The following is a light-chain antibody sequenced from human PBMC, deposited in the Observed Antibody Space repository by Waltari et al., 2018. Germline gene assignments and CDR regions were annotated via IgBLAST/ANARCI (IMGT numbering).Light chain of an antibody. CDR1: NLVTYS. CDR2: YDR. J-gene: IGLJ1*01. CDR3: HVWHPHVDPGV. V-gene: IGLV3-21*04. Sequence: SYVVTQPPSVSVAPGETATITCGGDNLVTYSVHWYQQKAGQAPVLVIFYDRDRPSGIPDRFSGSNSGNTATLTISRVEAGDEARYYCHVWHPHVDPGVFGTGTEVTVL.